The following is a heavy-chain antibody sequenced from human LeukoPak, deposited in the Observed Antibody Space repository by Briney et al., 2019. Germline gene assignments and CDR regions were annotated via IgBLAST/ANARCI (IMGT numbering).Heavy chain of an antibody. CDR3: ARDTAMVYWYFDL. V-gene: IGHV3-74*01. CDR1: GFTFSSYW. CDR2: INSDGSST. J-gene: IGHJ2*01. D-gene: IGHD5-18*01. Sequence: GGSLRLSCAASGFTFSSYWMHWVRQAPGEGLVWVSRINSDGSSTSYADSVKGRFTISRDNAKNTLYLQMNSLRAEDTAVYYCARDTAMVYWYFDLWGRGTLVTVSS.